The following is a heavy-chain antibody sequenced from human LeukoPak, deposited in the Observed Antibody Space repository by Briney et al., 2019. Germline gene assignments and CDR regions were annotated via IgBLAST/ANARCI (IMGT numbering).Heavy chain of an antibody. J-gene: IGHJ4*02. Sequence: SGGSLRLSCAASGITFSSFWMSWVRQAPGKGLEWVANIKQDGSEKYYADSVKGRFTISRDNSKNSLYLQMNSLRAEDTAVYYCARVLQALDYWGQGTLVTVSS. CDR1: GITFSSFW. D-gene: IGHD4-11*01. V-gene: IGHV3-7*02. CDR3: ARVLQALDY. CDR2: IKQDGSEK.